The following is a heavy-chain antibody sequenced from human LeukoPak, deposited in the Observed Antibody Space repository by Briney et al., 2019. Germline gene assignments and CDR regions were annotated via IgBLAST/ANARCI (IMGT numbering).Heavy chain of an antibody. V-gene: IGHV3-23*01. CDR1: GFTFSSFA. CDR3: AKDRNRFSNDWTFGY. Sequence: PGRSLRLSCAVSGFTFSSFAMSWVRQAPGKGLEWVSTIGGSGGTTYYADSVKGRFTISRDNSKNTLYLQMNSLTAEDTAVYYCAKDRNRFSNDWTFGYWGQGTLVTVSS. CDR2: IGGSGGTT. D-gene: IGHD6-19*01. J-gene: IGHJ4*02.